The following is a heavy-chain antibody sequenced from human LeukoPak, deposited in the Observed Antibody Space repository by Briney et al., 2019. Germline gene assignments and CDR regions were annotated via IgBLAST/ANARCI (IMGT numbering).Heavy chain of an antibody. V-gene: IGHV4-38-2*02. D-gene: IGHD3-10*01. CDR1: GYSISSGYN. CDR3: ARGDAWGSYYKRPFDY. CDR2: IYHTGST. Sequence: SETLSLTCTVSGYSISSGYNWGWIRQPPGEGLEWIGSIYHTGSTYYNPSLKSRVTVSVDTSKNQFSLKLTSVTAADTSFYYCARGDAWGSYYKRPFDYWGQGTLVTVSS. J-gene: IGHJ4*02.